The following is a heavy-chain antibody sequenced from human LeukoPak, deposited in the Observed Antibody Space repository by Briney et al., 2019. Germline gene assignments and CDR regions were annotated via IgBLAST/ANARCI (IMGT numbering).Heavy chain of an antibody. D-gene: IGHD4-17*01. J-gene: IGHJ4*02. Sequence: QPGGSLRLSCAASGFTFSSYAMSWVRQAPGKGLEWVSAISGSGGSTYYADSVKGRFTISGDNSKNTLYMQMNSLRAVDTAVYYCAKDYGDDYFDYWGQGTLVTVSS. CDR3: AKDYGDDYFDY. CDR1: GFTFSSYA. CDR2: ISGSGGST. V-gene: IGHV3-23*01.